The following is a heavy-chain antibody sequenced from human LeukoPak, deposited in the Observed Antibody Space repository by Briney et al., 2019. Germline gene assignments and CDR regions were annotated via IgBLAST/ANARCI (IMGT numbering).Heavy chain of an antibody. CDR2: TNSDGSSS. D-gene: IGHD2-2*01. J-gene: IGHJ4*02. V-gene: IGHV3-74*01. CDR1: GFTFSSYS. CDR3: ARIASRDYFDY. Sequence: GGSLRLSCAASGFTFSSYSMNWVRQAPGKGLVWVSRTNSDGSSSIYADSVKGRFTISRDNAKNTVYLQMNSLRVEDTAVYYCARIASRDYFDYWGQGTLVTVSS.